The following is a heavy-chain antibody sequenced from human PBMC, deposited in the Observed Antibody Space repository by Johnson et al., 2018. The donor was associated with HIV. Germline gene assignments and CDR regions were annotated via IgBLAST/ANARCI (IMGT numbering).Heavy chain of an antibody. Sequence: VQLVESGGGLVQPGGSLRLSCAASGFKFSSYGLSWVRQAQGKGLEWVSGIRGRGTTTYYADSVNGRFPISRDHSKNTLYLQMNSLRVEDTAVYYCGRDALQQLVPRGAFNLWGQGTMVTVSS. V-gene: IGHV3-23*04. CDR1: GFKFSSYG. D-gene: IGHD6-13*01. CDR3: GRDALQQLVPRGAFNL. CDR2: IRGRGTTT. J-gene: IGHJ3*01.